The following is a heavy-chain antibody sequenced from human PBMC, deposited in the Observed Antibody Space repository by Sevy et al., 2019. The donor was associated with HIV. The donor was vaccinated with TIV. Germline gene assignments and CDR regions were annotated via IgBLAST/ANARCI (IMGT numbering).Heavy chain of an antibody. D-gene: IGHD2-21*01. CDR1: GFIFSNVW. Sequence: GGSLRLSCAASGFIFSNVWMSWVCQAPGKGLEWVGHIKSKTDGGTTDYAAPVKGRFTISRDDSKNTLFLQMTSLKTEDTAVYYCTTGGSILQHWGQGILLTVSS. V-gene: IGHV3-15*01. J-gene: IGHJ4*02. CDR3: TTGGSILQH. CDR2: IKSKTDGGTT.